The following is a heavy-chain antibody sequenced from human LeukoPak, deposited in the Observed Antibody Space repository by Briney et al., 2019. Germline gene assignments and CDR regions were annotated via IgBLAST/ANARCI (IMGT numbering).Heavy chain of an antibody. CDR1: GFSISNYG. J-gene: IGHJ3*01. D-gene: IGHD6-13*01. Sequence: GGSLRLSCAGSGFSISNYGMNWVRQAPGRGLEWLSYIRSDSSTKYYADSVEGRFTISRDNAQNSLYLQMNSLRDEDSGEYFCARDYSRWHGDFDVWGQGTMVTVSS. CDR2: IRSDSSTK. CDR3: ARDYSRWHGDFDV. V-gene: IGHV3-48*02.